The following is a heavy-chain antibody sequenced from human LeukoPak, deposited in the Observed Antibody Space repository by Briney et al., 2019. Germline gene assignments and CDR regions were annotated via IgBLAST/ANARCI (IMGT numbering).Heavy chain of an antibody. CDR1: RFTFTNYW. CDR2: IKPDGSDK. V-gene: IGHV3-7*01. D-gene: IGHD4-11*01. J-gene: IGHJ6*03. Sequence: GGSLRLSCGASRFTFTNYWMSWFRQAPGKGLEWVANIKPDGSDKYYVDSVKGRFTISRDNAKDSLFLQMNSLRADHTAVYYCARAASILQLGYYFYYMDVWGNGTPVTVSS. CDR3: ARAASILQLGYYFYYMDV.